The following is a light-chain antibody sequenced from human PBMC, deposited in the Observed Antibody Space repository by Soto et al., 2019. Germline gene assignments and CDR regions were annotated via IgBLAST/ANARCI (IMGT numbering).Light chain of an antibody. V-gene: IGLV2-23*01. Sequence: QSVLTQPASVSGSPGQSITMSCTGTSSDVGSYNLVSWYQQHPGKAPKLMIYEGSKRPSGVSNRFSGSKSGNTASLTISGLQAEDEADYYCCSYAAEGVFGTGTKVTV. CDR3: CSYAAEGV. CDR2: EGS. CDR1: SSDVGSYNL. J-gene: IGLJ1*01.